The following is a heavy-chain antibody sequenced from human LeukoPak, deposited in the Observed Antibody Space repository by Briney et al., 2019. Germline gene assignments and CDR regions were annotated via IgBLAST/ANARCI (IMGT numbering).Heavy chain of an antibody. CDR1: GFTFSTYG. Sequence: GGSLRLSCAASGFTFSTYGMHWVCQAPGKGLEWVAVIWYDGRTQFYADSVKGRFAISRDNARNSLYLQINSLRAEDTAVYYCAGGSSHYKGMDVWGQGTTVTVSS. J-gene: IGHJ6*02. V-gene: IGHV3-33*01. CDR3: AGGSSHYKGMDV. CDR2: IWYDGRTQ.